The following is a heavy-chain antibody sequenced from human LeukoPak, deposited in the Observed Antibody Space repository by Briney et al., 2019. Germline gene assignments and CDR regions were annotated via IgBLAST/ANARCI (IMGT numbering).Heavy chain of an antibody. D-gene: IGHD3-22*01. J-gene: IGHJ4*02. CDR1: GFTFSSYS. CDR2: ISSSSSYI. V-gene: IGHV3-21*04. Sequence: PGGSLRLSCAASGFTFSSYSMNWVRQAPGKGLEWVSSISSSSSYIYYADSVKGRFTISRDNAKNTLYLQMNSLRAEDTAVYYCARHRYYYDSSGYLNYFDYWGQGTLVTVSS. CDR3: ARHRYYYDSSGYLNYFDY.